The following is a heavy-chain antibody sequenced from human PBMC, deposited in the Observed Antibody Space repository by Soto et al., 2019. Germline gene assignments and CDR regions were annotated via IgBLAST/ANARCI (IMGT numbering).Heavy chain of an antibody. V-gene: IGHV1-18*01. CDR1: GHTFTSYG. Sequence: ASVKVSCKASGHTFTSYGISWVRQAPGQGLEWMGWISAYNGNTNYAQKLQGRVTMTTDTSTSTAYMELRSLRSDDTAVYYCARVVRAVGSRYYFDYWGQGTLVTVSS. CDR3: ARVVRAVGSRYYFDY. CDR2: ISAYNGNT. D-gene: IGHD2-15*01. J-gene: IGHJ4*02.